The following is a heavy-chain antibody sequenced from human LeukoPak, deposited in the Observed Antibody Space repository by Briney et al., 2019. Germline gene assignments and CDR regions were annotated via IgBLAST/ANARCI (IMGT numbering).Heavy chain of an antibody. J-gene: IGHJ4*02. CDR1: GFTFNSYW. Sequence: GSLRLSCAASGFTFNSYWTSWVRQAPGKGLEWVANIKQDGSEKYYVDSVKGRFTISRDNAKNSLYLQMNSLRAEDTAVYYCARDHYDFWSGYRRGTFDYWGQGTLVTVSS. D-gene: IGHD3-3*01. CDR3: ARDHYDFWSGYRRGTFDY. CDR2: IKQDGSEK. V-gene: IGHV3-7*01.